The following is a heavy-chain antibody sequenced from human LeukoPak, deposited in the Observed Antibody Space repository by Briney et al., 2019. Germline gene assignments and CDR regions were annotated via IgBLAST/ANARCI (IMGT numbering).Heavy chain of an antibody. CDR3: ARDPHGYYYDSSGYGSLDY. CDR2: ISSTAATT. V-gene: IGHV3-23*01. CDR1: GFTVSSNY. D-gene: IGHD3-22*01. J-gene: IGHJ4*02. Sequence: PGGSLRLSCAASGFTVSSNYMSWVRQAPGQGLEWVSSISSTAATTYYADSVRGRFTISRDNAMNTLYLQLSSLRVEDTAVYYCARDPHGYYYDSSGYGSLDYWAREPWSPSPQ.